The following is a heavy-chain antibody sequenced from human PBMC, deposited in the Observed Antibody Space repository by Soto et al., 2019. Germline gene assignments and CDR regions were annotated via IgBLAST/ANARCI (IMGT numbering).Heavy chain of an antibody. J-gene: IGHJ4*02. Sequence: QVHLVQSGAEVKKPGASVKVSCKGSGYTFTSYGITWVRQAPGQGLEWMGLISDHYGNTDYAQKLQGRVTVTRDTSTSTAYMELRSLRADDTAVYYCARGRDGDYWGQGALVTVSS. D-gene: IGHD6-6*01. CDR1: GYTFTSYG. CDR3: ARGRDGDY. V-gene: IGHV1-18*01. CDR2: ISDHYGNT.